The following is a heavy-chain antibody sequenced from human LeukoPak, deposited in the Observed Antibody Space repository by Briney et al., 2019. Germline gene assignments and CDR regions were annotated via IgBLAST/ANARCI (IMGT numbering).Heavy chain of an antibody. D-gene: IGHD6-13*01. Sequence: GGSLRLSCAASGFTFSSYAMHWVRQAPGKGLEWVAVISYDGSNKYYADSVKGRFTISRDNSKNTLYLQMNSLRAEDTAVYYCAKGPKYSSSWYDYWGQGTLVTVSS. CDR3: AKGPKYSSSWYDY. CDR1: GFTFSSYA. V-gene: IGHV3-30-3*01. J-gene: IGHJ4*02. CDR2: ISYDGSNK.